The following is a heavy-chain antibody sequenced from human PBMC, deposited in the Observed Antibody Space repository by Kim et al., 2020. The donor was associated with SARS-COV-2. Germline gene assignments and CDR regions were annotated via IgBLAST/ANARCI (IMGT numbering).Heavy chain of an antibody. Sequence: LKSRVTISVDTSKNQFSLKLSSVTAADTAVYYCARSEYSSSPYYYYYMDVWGKGTTVTVSS. V-gene: IGHV4-59*01. J-gene: IGHJ6*03. CDR3: ARSEYSSSPYYYYYMDV. D-gene: IGHD6-6*01.